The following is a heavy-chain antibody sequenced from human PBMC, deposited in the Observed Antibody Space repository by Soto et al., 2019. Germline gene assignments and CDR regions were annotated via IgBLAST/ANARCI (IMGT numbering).Heavy chain of an antibody. CDR2: INRDGSKK. Sequence: EVQLEESGGDLVQPGGSRRLSGAASGFTLSAYWMTWVRQAPGKGLEWVANINRDGSKKSYLDSVRGRFTISRDNVGNSLYLQMDSLRADDTALYYCARDVSPGSSSLYLDAFDIWGQVTMVTVSS. CDR1: GFTLSAYW. V-gene: IGHV3-7*05. CDR3: ARDVSPGSSSLYLDAFDI. D-gene: IGHD6-13*01. J-gene: IGHJ3*02.